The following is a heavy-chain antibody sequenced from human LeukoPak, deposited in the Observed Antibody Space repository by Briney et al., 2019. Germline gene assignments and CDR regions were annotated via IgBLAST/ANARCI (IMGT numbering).Heavy chain of an antibody. CDR3: ASNWGSYWYFDL. D-gene: IGHD7-27*01. Sequence: KSGGSLRLSCAASGFTFSDYYMSWIRQAPGKGLEWVSYISSSGSTIYYADSVKGRFTISRDNAKNSLYLQMNSLRAEDTAVYYCASNWGSYWYFDLWGRGTLVTVSS. V-gene: IGHV3-11*04. CDR2: ISSSGSTI. CDR1: GFTFSDYY. J-gene: IGHJ2*01.